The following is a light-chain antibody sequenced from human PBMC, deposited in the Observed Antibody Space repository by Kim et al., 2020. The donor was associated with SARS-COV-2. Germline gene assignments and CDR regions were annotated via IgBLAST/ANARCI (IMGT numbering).Light chain of an antibody. CDR2: YDS. CDR3: QVWDSSSDHPV. Sequence: PGKTARITCGGNNIGSKRVQWYQQKPGQAPVLVIYYDSDRPSGIPERFSGSNSGNTATLTISRVEAGDEADYYCQVWDSSSDHPVFGGGTKLTVL. J-gene: IGLJ3*02. V-gene: IGLV3-21*04. CDR1: NIGSKR.